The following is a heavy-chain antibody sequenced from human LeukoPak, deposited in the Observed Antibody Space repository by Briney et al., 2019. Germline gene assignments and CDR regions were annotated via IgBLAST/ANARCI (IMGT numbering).Heavy chain of an antibody. D-gene: IGHD2-2*01. CDR3: VFGECSSTSCYPRRDY. J-gene: IGHJ4*01. V-gene: IGHV1-18*01. CDR2: INVYSGST. CDR1: GYRFTTYS. Sequence: ASVKVSCKASGYRFTTYSISWVRQAPGQGLEWMAWINVYSGSTEYKADLQGRLTVATETSTTTAYMELRSLRSDNTAVYYCVFGECSSTSCYPRRDYWGHGTLVTVSS.